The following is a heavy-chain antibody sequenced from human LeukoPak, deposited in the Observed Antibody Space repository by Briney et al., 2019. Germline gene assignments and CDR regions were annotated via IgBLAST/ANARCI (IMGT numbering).Heavy chain of an antibody. J-gene: IGHJ4*02. CDR3: AKGGYINGYDY. V-gene: IGHV3-7*01. Sequence: PGGSLRLSCAASGFTVINNYMTWVRQAPGKGLEWVANINQDGSKEYYLDSVKGRFTISRDNDKNSLYLQVNSLRAEDTAVYYCAKGGYINGYDYWGQGTLVTVSS. CDR2: INQDGSKE. CDR1: GFTVINNY. D-gene: IGHD5-18*01.